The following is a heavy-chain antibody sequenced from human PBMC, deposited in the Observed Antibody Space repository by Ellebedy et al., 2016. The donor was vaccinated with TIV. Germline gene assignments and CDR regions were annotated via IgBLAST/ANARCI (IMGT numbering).Heavy chain of an antibody. J-gene: IGHJ5*02. D-gene: IGHD4-17*01. Sequence: GESLKISXAASGFTFSSYAMSWVRQAPGKGLEWVSAISGSGGSTYYADSVKGRFTISRDNSKNTLYLQMNSLRAEDTAVYYCANLDYGDYGVEGSVRTWGQGTLVTVSS. CDR3: ANLDYGDYGVEGSVRT. V-gene: IGHV3-23*01. CDR2: ISGSGGST. CDR1: GFTFSSYA.